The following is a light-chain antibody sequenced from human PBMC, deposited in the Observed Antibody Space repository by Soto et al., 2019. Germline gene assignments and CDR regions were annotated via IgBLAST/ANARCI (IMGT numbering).Light chain of an antibody. CDR2: GDN. Sequence: QSVLTQPPSVSGAPGQRGTISCTGSSSNIGAGYAVHWYQQLPGTAPKLLIYGDNNRPSGVPDRFSGSKSGTSASLAITGLQAEDEADYYCQSYDSSLSGFYVFGTGTKLTVL. J-gene: IGLJ1*01. V-gene: IGLV1-40*01. CDR1: SSNIGAGYA. CDR3: QSYDSSLSGFYV.